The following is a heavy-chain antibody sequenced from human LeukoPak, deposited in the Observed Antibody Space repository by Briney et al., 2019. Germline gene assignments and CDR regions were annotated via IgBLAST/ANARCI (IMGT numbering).Heavy chain of an antibody. CDR1: GGSISSYY. V-gene: IGHV4-4*09. Sequence: PSETLSLTCTVSGGSISSYYWSWIRQPPGKGLERIGFIYSSGTTNYNPSLKSRVTISLDTSKNQFSLKLSSVTAADTAVYYCARRVFGSSHFDYWGQGTLVTVSS. CDR2: IYSSGTT. CDR3: ARRVFGSSHFDY. D-gene: IGHD3-3*01. J-gene: IGHJ4*02.